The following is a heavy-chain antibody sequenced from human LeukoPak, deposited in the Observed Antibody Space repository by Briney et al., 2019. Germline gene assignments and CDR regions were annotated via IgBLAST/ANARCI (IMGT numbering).Heavy chain of an antibody. CDR2: IYYSGST. D-gene: IGHD4-23*01. J-gene: IGHJ4*02. CDR1: GGSISTFY. Sequence: DPSETLSLTRTVSGGSISTFYWNWIRQPPGKGLEWIGYIYYSGSTNYNPSLKSRVSMAVDTSKNQFSLRLSSVAAADTAVYYCARRAGGGNAGYFDYWGQGILVTVSS. CDR3: ARRAGGGNAGYFDY. V-gene: IGHV4-59*01.